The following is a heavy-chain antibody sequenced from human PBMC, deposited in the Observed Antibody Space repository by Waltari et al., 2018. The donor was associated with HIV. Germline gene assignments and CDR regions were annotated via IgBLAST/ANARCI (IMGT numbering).Heavy chain of an antibody. V-gene: IGHV3-23*01. CDR2: ISGTGDHT. D-gene: IGHD6-13*01. CDR1: GFSFVTYA. Sequence: EVQLLESGGGLVQPGQSLRISCTVSGFSFVTYAMSWVRQAPGKGLGWVSVISGTGDHTFYADSVKGRFTIARDNSKMTLYLQMNGLRAEDTALYYCARHSSSHPYYYAMDVWGQGTTVTVSS. J-gene: IGHJ6*02. CDR3: ARHSSSHPYYYAMDV.